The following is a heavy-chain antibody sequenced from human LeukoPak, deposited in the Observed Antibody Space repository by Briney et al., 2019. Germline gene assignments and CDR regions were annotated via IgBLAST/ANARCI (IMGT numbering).Heavy chain of an antibody. V-gene: IGHV3-21*01. Sequence: GGSLRLSCAASGFTFSSYSMNWVRQAPGKGLEWVSSISSSSSYIYYADSVKGRFTISRDNAKNSLSLQMNSLGAEDTAVYYCATGLVIMMFDYWGQGTLVTVSS. CDR3: ATGLVIMMFDY. CDR2: ISSSSSYI. J-gene: IGHJ4*02. D-gene: IGHD3/OR15-3a*01. CDR1: GFTFSSYS.